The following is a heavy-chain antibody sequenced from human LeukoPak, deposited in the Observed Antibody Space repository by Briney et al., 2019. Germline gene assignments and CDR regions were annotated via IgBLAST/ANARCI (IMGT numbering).Heavy chain of an antibody. CDR2: ISGSGGST. CDR1: GFTFSSYA. D-gene: IGHD3-22*01. Sequence: PGGSLRLSCAASGFTFSSYAMHWVRQAPGKGLEWVSAISGSGGSTYYADSVKGRFTISRDNSKNTLYLQMNSLRAEDTAVYYCAKAVQTYYYDSSAPGGYWGQGTLVTVSS. J-gene: IGHJ4*02. CDR3: AKAVQTYYYDSSAPGGY. V-gene: IGHV3-23*01.